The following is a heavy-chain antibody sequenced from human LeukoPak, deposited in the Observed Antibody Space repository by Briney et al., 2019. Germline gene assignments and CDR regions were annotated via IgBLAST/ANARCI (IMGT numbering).Heavy chain of an antibody. J-gene: IGHJ4*02. V-gene: IGHV1-2*06. CDR2: INPNSGGT. Sequence: GASVKVSCKASGYTFTGYYMHWVRQAPGQGLEWMGRINPNSGGTNYAQKFQGRVTMTRDTSISTAYMELSRLRSDDTAVYYCARAQDGGDGSFDYWGQGTLVTVSS. CDR3: ARAQDGGDGSFDY. D-gene: IGHD4-23*01. CDR1: GYTFTGYY.